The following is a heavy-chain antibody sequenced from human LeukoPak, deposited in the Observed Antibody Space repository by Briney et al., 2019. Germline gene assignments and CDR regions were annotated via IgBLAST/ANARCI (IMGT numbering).Heavy chain of an antibody. D-gene: IGHD6-13*01. CDR2: INPNSGGT. Sequence: ASVKVSCKASGYTFTGYYMHWVRQAPGQGLEWMGWINPNSGGTNYAQKFQGRVTMTRDTSISTAYMELSRLRSDDTAVYYCARVPGYSSSSRALDIWGQGTMVTVSS. V-gene: IGHV1-2*02. J-gene: IGHJ3*02. CDR1: GYTFTGYY. CDR3: ARVPGYSSSSRALDI.